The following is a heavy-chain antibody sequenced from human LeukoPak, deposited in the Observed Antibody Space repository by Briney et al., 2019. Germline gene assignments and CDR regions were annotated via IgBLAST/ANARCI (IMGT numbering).Heavy chain of an antibody. J-gene: IGHJ6*03. CDR1: GFTFSNYG. CDR2: IVGSGVTT. D-gene: IGHD6-19*01. Sequence: GGSLRLSCVASGFTFSNYGMNWVRQAPGKGLEWVSGIVGSGVTTYYADSVKGRFTISRDNAENSLYLQMNSLRDEDTAVYYCARDPYSGGYGAYYYYYMDVWGKGTTVTVSS. CDR3: ARDPYSGGYGAYYYYYMDV. V-gene: IGHV3-23*01.